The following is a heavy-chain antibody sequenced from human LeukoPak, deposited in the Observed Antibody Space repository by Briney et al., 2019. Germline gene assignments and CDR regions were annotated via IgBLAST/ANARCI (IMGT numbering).Heavy chain of an antibody. CDR3: ARDHFDSSGYHYLLGYFEH. J-gene: IGHJ1*01. V-gene: IGHV1-46*01. D-gene: IGHD3-22*01. Sequence: ASVKVSCKASGHTFSNYYVNWVRQAPGQGLEWMGIFKPSGGGTSYALKFQGRVTLTRDTSTSTAYMELSSLRSEDTAVYYCARDHFDSSGYHYLLGYFEHWGQGTLVTVSS. CDR1: GHTFSNYY. CDR2: FKPSGGGT.